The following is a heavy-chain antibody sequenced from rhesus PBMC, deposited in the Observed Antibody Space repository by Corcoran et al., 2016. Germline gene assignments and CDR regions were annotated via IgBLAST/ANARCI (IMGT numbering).Heavy chain of an antibody. J-gene: IGHJ6*01. D-gene: IGHD5-12*01. CDR2: NNGNSGST. V-gene: IGHV4-80*01. CDR3: ARNGGGYSYRDYYGLDS. CDR1: GASISSYW. Sequence: QVQLQESGPGLVKPSETMSLPCAVSGASISSYWWSWFRSPPGKGLVWIGENNGNSGSTYYNPTRKSRVTITKDASKKQFYLKLSYVTAADTAVYYCARNGGGYSYRDYYGLDSWGQGVVVTVSS.